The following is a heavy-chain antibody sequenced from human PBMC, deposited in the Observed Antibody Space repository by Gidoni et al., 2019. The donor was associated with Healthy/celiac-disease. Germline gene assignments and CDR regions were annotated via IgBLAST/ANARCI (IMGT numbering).Heavy chain of an antibody. CDR1: GGSISSYY. V-gene: IGHV4-59*01. Sequence: QVQLQESGPGRVKPSETLSLTCTVSGGSISSYYWSWIRQPPGQGLEWIGYIYYSGSTNYNPSLKSRVTISVDTSKNQFSLKLSSVTAADTAVYYCARASGQLWFLLFDYWGQGTLVTVSS. CDR3: ARASGQLWFLLFDY. CDR2: IYYSGST. D-gene: IGHD5-18*01. J-gene: IGHJ4*02.